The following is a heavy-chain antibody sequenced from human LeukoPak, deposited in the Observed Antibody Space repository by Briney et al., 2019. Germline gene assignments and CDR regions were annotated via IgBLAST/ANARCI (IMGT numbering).Heavy chain of an antibody. CDR3: AKDHYYDSAYYFDY. CDR1: GFTFSSYG. J-gene: IGHJ4*02. D-gene: IGHD3-22*01. CDR2: IRYDGSNK. Sequence: GGSLRLSCAASGFTFSSYGMHWVRQAPGKGLEWVAFIRYDGSNKYYADSVKGRFTISRDNSKNTLYLQMNSLRAEDTAVYYCAKDHYYDSAYYFDYWGQGTLVTVSS. V-gene: IGHV3-30*02.